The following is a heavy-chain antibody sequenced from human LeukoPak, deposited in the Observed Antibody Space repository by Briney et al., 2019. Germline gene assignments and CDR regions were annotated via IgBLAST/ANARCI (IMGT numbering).Heavy chain of an antibody. V-gene: IGHV3-7*01. CDR1: GFTFSSYW. Sequence: PGGSLRLSCVASGFTFSSYWMSWVRQAPGKGLEWVANIKQDGSAKYYVDSVKGRFTISRGNAKNSLYLHMNSLRADDTAVYYCAQECVDSTGYYYVPNWFDPWGQGTLVTVSS. D-gene: IGHD3-22*01. CDR3: AQECVDSTGYYYVPNWFDP. CDR2: IKQDGSAK. J-gene: IGHJ5*02.